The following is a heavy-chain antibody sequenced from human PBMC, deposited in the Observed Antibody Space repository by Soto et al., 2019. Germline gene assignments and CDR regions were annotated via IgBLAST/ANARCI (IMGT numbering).Heavy chain of an antibody. J-gene: IGHJ5*02. CDR3: AREVPPYYYDSSGYDWFDP. D-gene: IGHD3-22*01. CDR2: IIPIFGTA. CDR1: GGTFSSYA. Sequence: SVKVSCKASGGTFSSYAISWVRQAPGQGLEWMGGIIPIFGTANYAQKFQGRVTITADESTSTAYMELSSLRSEDTAVYYCAREVPPYYYDSSGYDWFDPWGQGTLVTVSS. V-gene: IGHV1-69*13.